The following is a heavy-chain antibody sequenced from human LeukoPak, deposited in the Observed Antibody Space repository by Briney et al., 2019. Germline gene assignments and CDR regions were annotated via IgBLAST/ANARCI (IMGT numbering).Heavy chain of an antibody. CDR2: TYHSGST. CDR1: GGSTSSSNW. J-gene: IGHJ2*01. V-gene: IGHV4-4*02. D-gene: IGHD3-10*01. CDR3: AGVGMVRGVIDYWYFDL. Sequence: PSETLTLTCAASGGSTSSSNWWRRLRPPPGKGLEGIGETYHSGSTNYNPSLKSRVTISVDKSRNQFSLQLRSVTAADPAVCYCAGVGMVRGVIDYWYFDLWGGGPVVRVS.